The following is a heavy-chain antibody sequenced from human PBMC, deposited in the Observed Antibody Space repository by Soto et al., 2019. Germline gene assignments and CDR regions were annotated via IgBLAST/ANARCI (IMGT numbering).Heavy chain of an antibody. J-gene: IGHJ6*02. Sequence: QVQLVQSGAEVKKPGSSVKVSCKASGGTFSSYAISWVRQAPGQGLEWMGGIIPVFGTTNYAQKFQGRVTITADESTSTAYMELSSLRSEDTAVYYCARDSCSGGSCYGWDYYYYGMDVWGQGTTVTVSS. CDR2: IIPVFGTT. CDR1: GGTFSSYA. CDR3: ARDSCSGGSCYGWDYYYYGMDV. D-gene: IGHD2-15*01. V-gene: IGHV1-69*01.